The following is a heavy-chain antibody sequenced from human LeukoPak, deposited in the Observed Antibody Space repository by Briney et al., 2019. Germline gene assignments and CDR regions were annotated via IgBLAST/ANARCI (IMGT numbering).Heavy chain of an antibody. CDR3: ARVVVTANVYYFDY. V-gene: IGHV1-18*01. Sequence: GASLKVSCKASGYTFTTSGISWVREAPGHGLAWRGWISAYNGNTNYAQKLQGRVTMTRNTSISTAYMELSSLRSEDTAVYYCARVVVTANVYYFDYWGQGTLVTVSS. CDR2: ISAYNGNT. D-gene: IGHD2-21*02. CDR1: GYTFTTSG. J-gene: IGHJ4*02.